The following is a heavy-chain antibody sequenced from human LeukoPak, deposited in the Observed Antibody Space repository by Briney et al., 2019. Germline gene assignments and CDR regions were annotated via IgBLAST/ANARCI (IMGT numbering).Heavy chain of an antibody. CDR1: GFTFSTSS. CDR2: ISGSGGST. CDR3: VSRTFRYCSSTSCYYESGYGDFDY. Sequence: GGSLRLSCAASGFTFSTSSMSWVRQAPGKGLAWVSSISGSGGSTYYADSVKGRFTISRDNAKNTLYLQMNSLRAEDTAVYYCVSRTFRYCSSTSCYYESGYGDFDYRGQGTLVTVSS. J-gene: IGHJ4*02. D-gene: IGHD2-2*01. V-gene: IGHV3-23*01.